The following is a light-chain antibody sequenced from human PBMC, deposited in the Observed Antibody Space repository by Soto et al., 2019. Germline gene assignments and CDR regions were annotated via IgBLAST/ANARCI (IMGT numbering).Light chain of an antibody. Sequence: QSALTQPASVSGSPGQSITISCTGTSSDVGGYNYVSWYQQHPGKAPKLMIYDVSNRPSGVSNRFSGSKSGNTASLTISGLQAEAEADYYCSSYTSSSSRVFGTGTKVTV. CDR1: SSDVGGYNY. V-gene: IGLV2-14*01. J-gene: IGLJ1*01. CDR2: DVS. CDR3: SSYTSSSSRV.